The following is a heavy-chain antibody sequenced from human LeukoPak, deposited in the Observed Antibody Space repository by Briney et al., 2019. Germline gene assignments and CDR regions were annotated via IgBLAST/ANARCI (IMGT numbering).Heavy chain of an antibody. V-gene: IGHV1-69-2*01. Sequence: ASVKVSCKVSGYTFTDYYMHWVQQAPGKGLEWMGLVVPEDGETIYAEKFQGRVTITADTSTDTAYMKLSSLRSEDTAVYYCATGVQTYYDILTGMIPVWFDPWGQGTLVTVSS. CDR3: ATGVQTYYDILTGMIPVWFDP. CDR1: GYTFTDYY. CDR2: VVPEDGET. J-gene: IGHJ5*02. D-gene: IGHD3-9*01.